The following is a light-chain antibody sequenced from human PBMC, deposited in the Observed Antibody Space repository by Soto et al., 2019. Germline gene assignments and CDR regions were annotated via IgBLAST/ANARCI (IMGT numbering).Light chain of an antibody. CDR1: QSISSW. CDR2: KAS. J-gene: IGKJ2*01. V-gene: IGKV1-5*03. CDR3: QQYNSYSYT. Sequence: DIQMTQSPSTLSASVGDRVTITCRASQSISSWLAWYQQKPGKAPKLLIYKASSLESGVPSRFSGSGSGTECTLTISSLQPDDVATYYCQQYNSYSYTFGQGTKLEIK.